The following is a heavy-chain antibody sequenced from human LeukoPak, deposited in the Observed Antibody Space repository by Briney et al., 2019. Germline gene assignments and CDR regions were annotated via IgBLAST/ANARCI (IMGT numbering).Heavy chain of an antibody. CDR2: IWYDGSKK. CDR1: GFTFSVYG. V-gene: IGHV3-33*01. Sequence: GRSLRLSCAASGFTFSVYGMHWVHQAPGKGLEWVAIIWYDGSKKYYADSVKGRFTISRDNSKSSLYLQMDSLRAEDTAVYYCARAYCSGGTCDTWKFNYWGQGTLVTVSS. J-gene: IGHJ4*02. CDR3: ARAYCSGGTCDTWKFNY. D-gene: IGHD2-15*01.